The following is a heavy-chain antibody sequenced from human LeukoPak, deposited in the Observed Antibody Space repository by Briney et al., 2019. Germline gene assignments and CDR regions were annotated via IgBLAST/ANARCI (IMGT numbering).Heavy chain of an antibody. CDR3: ARPSHNYFDSGGYYSVFDY. J-gene: IGHJ4*02. CDR1: GFTFSSYW. CDR2: IKQDGSEE. D-gene: IGHD3-22*01. Sequence: GGSLRLSCAASGFTFSSYWMNWARQAPGKGLEWVANIKQDGSEEYYVDSVKGRFTISRDNAKNSLYLQMNSLRAEDTAVYYCARPSHNYFDSGGYYSVFDYWGRGTLVTVSS. V-gene: IGHV3-7*03.